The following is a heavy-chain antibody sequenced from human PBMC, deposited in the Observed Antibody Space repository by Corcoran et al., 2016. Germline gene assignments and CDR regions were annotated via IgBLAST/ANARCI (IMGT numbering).Heavy chain of an antibody. V-gene: IGHV4-34*01. D-gene: IGHD2-2*01. CDR2: INHSGST. Sequence: QVQLQQWGAGLLKASETLSLTCAVYGGSFSGYYWSWIRQPPGKGLEWIGEINHSGSTRYNPSLKSRVTISEDTSKNQFSLKLSSVTAADTAVYYCARGRDDCRSTSCYNPFEYWGQGTLVTVSS. CDR1: GGSFSGYY. J-gene: IGHJ4*02. CDR3: ARGRDDCRSTSCYNPFEY.